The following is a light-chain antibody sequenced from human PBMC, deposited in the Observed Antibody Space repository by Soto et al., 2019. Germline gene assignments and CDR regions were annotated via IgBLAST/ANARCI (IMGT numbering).Light chain of an antibody. CDR3: QQLFDSPIT. CDR1: QDISNY. Sequence: DIQMTQSPSSLSASVGDRVTITCGTSQDISNYLAWYQQKPGKVPKLLIYAASSLRSGVPSRFSATVSGTEFSLTITSLQPEDFATYYCQQLFDSPITFGQGTRLEIK. J-gene: IGKJ5*01. CDR2: AAS. V-gene: IGKV1-27*01.